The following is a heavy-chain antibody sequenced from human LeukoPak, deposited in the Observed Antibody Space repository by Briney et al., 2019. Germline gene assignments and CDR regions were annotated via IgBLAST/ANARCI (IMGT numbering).Heavy chain of an antibody. D-gene: IGHD3-22*01. J-gene: IGHJ3*02. Sequence: PGGSLRLSCAASGFTFSSYWMHWVRQAPGKGLVWVSRINGDGGSTSYADSVKGRFTISRDNANNTLYLQMNTLSAEDTAVYFCARDRISGYSAFDIWGQGTMVTVSS. V-gene: IGHV3-74*01. CDR3: ARDRISGYSAFDI. CDR2: INGDGGST. CDR1: GFTFSSYW.